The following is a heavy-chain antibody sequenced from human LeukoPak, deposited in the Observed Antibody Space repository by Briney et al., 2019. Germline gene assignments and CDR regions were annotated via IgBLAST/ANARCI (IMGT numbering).Heavy chain of an antibody. D-gene: IGHD5-24*01. Sequence: SETLSLTCTVSGGSISSYYWSWIRQPPGKGLEWIGYIYYSGSTNYNPSLKSRVTISVDTSKNQFSLKLSSVTAADTAVYYCARRRVLDYWGQRTLVTVSS. CDR1: GGSISSYY. V-gene: IGHV4-59*01. J-gene: IGHJ4*02. CDR3: ARRRVLDY. CDR2: IYYSGST.